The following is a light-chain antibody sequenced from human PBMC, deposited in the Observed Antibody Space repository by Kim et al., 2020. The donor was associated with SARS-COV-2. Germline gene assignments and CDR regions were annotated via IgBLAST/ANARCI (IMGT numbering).Light chain of an antibody. V-gene: IGKV1-27*01. CDR1: QDIKN. J-gene: IGKJ4*01. CDR2: TAS. Sequence: DIQMTQSPSSLSASVGDRVTISCRASQDIKNVAWYQQKPGKVPVLLIYTASTLQSGVPSRFSGSGSGTDFTLTISSMQPEDVATYYTQNYNSTPLTLCGGTKMDIK. CDR3: QNYNSTPLT.